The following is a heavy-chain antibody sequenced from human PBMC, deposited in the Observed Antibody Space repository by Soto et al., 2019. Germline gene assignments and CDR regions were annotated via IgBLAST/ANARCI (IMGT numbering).Heavy chain of an antibody. CDR3: AKNAASCGGDCYSHAFDY. CDR2: ISGSGGST. D-gene: IGHD2-21*01. J-gene: IGHJ4*02. V-gene: IGHV3-23*01. CDR1: GFTFSSYA. Sequence: EVQLLESGGGLVQPGGSLRLSCAASGFTFSSYAMSWVRQAPGKGLEWVSAISGSGGSTYYADSVKGRFTISRDNSKNTLYMQMNSLRAEDTAVYYCAKNAASCGGDCYSHAFDYWGQGTLVTVSS.